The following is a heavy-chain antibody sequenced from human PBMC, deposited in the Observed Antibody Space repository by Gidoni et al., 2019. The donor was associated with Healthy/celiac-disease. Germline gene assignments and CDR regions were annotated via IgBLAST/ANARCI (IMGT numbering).Heavy chain of an antibody. J-gene: IGHJ4*02. Sequence: QVQLQQWGAGLLRPSATLSLTCAVYGGSFSGYYWSWIRQPPGKGLEWIGEINHSGSTNYNPSLKSRVTISVDTSKNQFSLKLSSVTAADTAVYYCARGTEWESERLDYWGQGTLVTVSS. CDR1: GGSFSGYY. D-gene: IGHD1-26*01. CDR2: INHSGST. CDR3: ARGTEWESERLDY. V-gene: IGHV4-34*01.